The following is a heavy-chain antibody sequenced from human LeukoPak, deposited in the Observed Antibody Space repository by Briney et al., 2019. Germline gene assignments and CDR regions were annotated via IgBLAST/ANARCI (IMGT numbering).Heavy chain of an antibody. D-gene: IGHD1-1*01. V-gene: IGHV1-2*02. CDR2: IDPNSGGK. J-gene: IGHJ6*02. CDR3: ARSRTPFYYYGMHV. CDR1: GYIFTDYY. Sequence: ASVKVSCKASGYIFTDYYIHWIRQAPGQGLEWMGWIDPNSGGKHHAPNFQGRATMTRDTSSSTVYMDLSRLRSDDTAIYYCARSRTPFYYYGMHVWGLGTSVTVSS.